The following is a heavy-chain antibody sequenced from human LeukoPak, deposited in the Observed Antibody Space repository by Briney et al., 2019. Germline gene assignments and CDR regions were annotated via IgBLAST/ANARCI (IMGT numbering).Heavy chain of an antibody. CDR3: AKDHTAMAVLRYYYYMDV. V-gene: IGHV3-23*01. CDR1: GFTFSSYG. CDR2: ISGSGGST. D-gene: IGHD5-18*01. Sequence: PGGSLRLSCAASGFTFSSYGMSWVRQAPGKGLEWVSAISGSGGSTYYADSVKGRFTISRDNSKNTLYLQMNSLRAEDTAVYYCAKDHTAMAVLRYYYYMDVWGKGTTVTISS. J-gene: IGHJ6*03.